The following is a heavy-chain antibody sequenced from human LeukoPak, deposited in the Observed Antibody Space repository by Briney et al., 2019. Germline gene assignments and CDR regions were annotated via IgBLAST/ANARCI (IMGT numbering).Heavy chain of an antibody. Sequence: ASVKVSCTASGYTFTSYGISWVRQAPGQGLEWMGWISAYNGNTNYAQKLQGRVTMTTDTSTSTAYMELRSLRSDDTAVYYCARDRAIVVVPAALFDYWGQGTLVTVSS. J-gene: IGHJ4*02. D-gene: IGHD2-2*01. CDR2: ISAYNGNT. CDR3: ARDRAIVVVPAALFDY. CDR1: GYTFTSYG. V-gene: IGHV1-18*01.